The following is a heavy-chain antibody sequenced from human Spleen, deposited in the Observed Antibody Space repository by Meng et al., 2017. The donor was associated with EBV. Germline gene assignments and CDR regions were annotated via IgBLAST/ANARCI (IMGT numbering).Heavy chain of an antibody. D-gene: IGHD5-18*01. Sequence: LQHSTPALAQPSPPLSLPCARSGDSVSSNSAAWNWIRQSASRGHEGLGSTYYRSRWYNDYEVSVRSRISINPDTSKNQFSLQLKSVTPEDTAVYYCTSTPDSTADWFDPWGQGTLVTVSS. CDR2: TYYRSRWYN. J-gene: IGHJ5*02. CDR1: GDSVSSNSAA. V-gene: IGHV6-1*01. CDR3: TSTPDSTADWFDP.